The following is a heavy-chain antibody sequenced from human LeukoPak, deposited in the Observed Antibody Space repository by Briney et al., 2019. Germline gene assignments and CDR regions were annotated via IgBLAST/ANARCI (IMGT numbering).Heavy chain of an antibody. V-gene: IGHV3-23*01. Sequence: GGSLRLSCAASGFTFSTYDMSWVRQAPGKGLQWVACIGGSGGAIYYADPVKGRFTISRDNSKSTLYLQMNSLRADDTAIYYCAKWMSRVQAFDIWGQGTMVTVS. CDR1: GFTFSTYD. CDR2: IGGSGGAI. CDR3: AKWMSRVQAFDI. J-gene: IGHJ3*02. D-gene: IGHD2-2*03.